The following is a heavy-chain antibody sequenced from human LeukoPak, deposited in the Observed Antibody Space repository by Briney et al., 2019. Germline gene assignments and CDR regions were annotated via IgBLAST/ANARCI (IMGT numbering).Heavy chain of an antibody. Sequence: SVKVSCKASGYTFTSYAMNWVRQAPGQGLEWMGGIIPIFGTANYAQKFQGRVTITADESTSTAYMELSSLRSEDTAVYYCARDTDQGGFGESPFDYWGQGTLVTVSS. D-gene: IGHD3-10*01. V-gene: IGHV1-69*13. CDR3: ARDTDQGGFGESPFDY. CDR1: GYTFTSYA. J-gene: IGHJ4*02. CDR2: IIPIFGTA.